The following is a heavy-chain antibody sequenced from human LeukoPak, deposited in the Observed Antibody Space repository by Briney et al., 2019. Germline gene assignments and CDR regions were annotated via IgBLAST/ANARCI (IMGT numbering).Heavy chain of an antibody. CDR3: ARDPRYCSSTSCYPNPLGIV. J-gene: IGHJ6*04. D-gene: IGHD2-2*01. CDR1: GLTFSSYA. V-gene: IGHV3-23*01. Sequence: GGSLRLSCAASGLTFSSYAMSWVRQTPGKGLEWVSSISGSGGSTYYADSVKGRFTISRDNSQNTLYLQMNSLRAEDTAVYYCARDPRYCSSTSCYPNPLGIVWGKGTTVTVSS. CDR2: ISGSGGST.